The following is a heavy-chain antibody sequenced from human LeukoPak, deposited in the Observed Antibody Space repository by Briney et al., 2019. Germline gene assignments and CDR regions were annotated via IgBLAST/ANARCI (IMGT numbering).Heavy chain of an antibody. J-gene: IGHJ3*02. CDR1: GFTFGDYA. CDR3: AILWWEPSRPRHVAFDI. D-gene: IGHD2-21*01. Sequence: GGSLRLSCTASGFTFGDYAMSWFRQAPGKGLEWVGFIRSKAYGGTTEYAASVKGRFTISRDDSKSIAYLQMNSLKTEDTAVYYCAILWWEPSRPRHVAFDIWGQGTVVTVSS. CDR2: IRSKAYGGTT. V-gene: IGHV3-49*03.